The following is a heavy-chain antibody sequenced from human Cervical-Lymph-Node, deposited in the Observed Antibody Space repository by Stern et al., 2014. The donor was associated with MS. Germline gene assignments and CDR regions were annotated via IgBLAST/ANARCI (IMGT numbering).Heavy chain of an antibody. D-gene: IGHD3-9*01. CDR1: GFTFSSYA. CDR3: AKDQIDLWLPGNY. V-gene: IGHV3-23*04. CDR2: IFGRGDST. J-gene: IGHJ4*02. Sequence: VQLVQSGGGLVQPGGSLRLSCAASGFTFSSYAMSWVRQAPGKGLEWVSTIFGRGDSTFYADSVKGRFTISRDNSKNTLYLQMNSLRAEDTAIYYCAKDQIDLWLPGNYWGQGSRVTVSS.